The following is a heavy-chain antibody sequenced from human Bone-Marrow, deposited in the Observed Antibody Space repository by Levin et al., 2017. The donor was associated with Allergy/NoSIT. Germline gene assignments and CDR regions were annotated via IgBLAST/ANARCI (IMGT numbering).Heavy chain of an antibody. CDR1: GFTFSSYG. Sequence: GESLKISCAASGFTFSSYGMHWVRQAPGKGLEWVAVISYDGSNKYYADSVKGRFTISRDNSKNTLYLQMNSLRAEDTAVYYCAPSGGSGKYGYWGQGTLVTVSS. V-gene: IGHV3-30*03. CDR3: APSGGSGKYGY. J-gene: IGHJ4*02. CDR2: ISYDGSNK. D-gene: IGHD3-10*01.